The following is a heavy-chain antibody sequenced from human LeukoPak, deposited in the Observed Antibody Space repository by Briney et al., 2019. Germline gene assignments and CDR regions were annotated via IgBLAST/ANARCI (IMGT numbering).Heavy chain of an antibody. CDR2: IYYSGST. J-gene: IGHJ3*02. V-gene: IGHV4-39*01. Sequence: PSETLSLTCTVSGGSISSGDYYWSWIRQPPGKGLEWIGSIYYSGSTYYNPSLKSRVTISVDTSKNQFSLKLSSVTAADTAVYYCARLALRYFDWLGSAFDIWGQGTMVTVSS. D-gene: IGHD3-9*01. CDR1: GGSISSGDYY. CDR3: ARLALRYFDWLGSAFDI.